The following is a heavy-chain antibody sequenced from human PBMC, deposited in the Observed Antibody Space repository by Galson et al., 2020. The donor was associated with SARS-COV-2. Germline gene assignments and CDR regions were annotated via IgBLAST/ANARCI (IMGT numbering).Heavy chain of an antibody. Sequence: GGSLRLSCAASGFTVSTNYMSWVRQAPGKGLEWVSIIYSGGSTYYADSVKGRFTISRDSSKNTLYLQMNGLRAEDTALYYCARDAYTGGWYYVDSWGQGSLVTVA. J-gene: IGHJ4*02. CDR3: ARDAYTGGWYYVDS. V-gene: IGHV3-66*01. D-gene: IGHD6-19*01. CDR2: IYSGGST. CDR1: GFTVSTNY.